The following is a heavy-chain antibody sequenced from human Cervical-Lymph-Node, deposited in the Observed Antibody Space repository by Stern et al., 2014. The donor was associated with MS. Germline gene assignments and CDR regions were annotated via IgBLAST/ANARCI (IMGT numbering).Heavy chain of an antibody. J-gene: IGHJ4*02. CDR1: GYNVTTYA. V-gene: IGHV7-4-1*02. Sequence: VQLVESGSALRKPGASVKVSCKASGYNVTTYAMNWVRQAPGQGLEWMGWIKTQTGNPTFAQGFTGRFVFSLDTSINTAYLQITSLKAEDSAVYYCATWGTGNSPPLFYWGQGTLVTVSS. CDR3: ATWGTGNSPPLFY. D-gene: IGHD3-16*01. CDR2: IKTQTGNP.